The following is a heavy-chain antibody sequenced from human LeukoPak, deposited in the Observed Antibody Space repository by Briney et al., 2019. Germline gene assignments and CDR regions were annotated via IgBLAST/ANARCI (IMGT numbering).Heavy chain of an antibody. J-gene: IGHJ4*02. Sequence: ASVKVSCKASGYTFTSYYMHWVRQAPGQGLEWMGIINPSGGSTSYAQKFQSRVTMTRDTSTSTVYMGLSSLRAESTAVYFCGRGPKAYYFDSSGYVFDYWAREPWSPSPQ. V-gene: IGHV1-46*01. CDR3: GRGPKAYYFDSSGYVFDY. CDR2: INPSGGST. CDR1: GYTFTSYY. D-gene: IGHD3-22*01.